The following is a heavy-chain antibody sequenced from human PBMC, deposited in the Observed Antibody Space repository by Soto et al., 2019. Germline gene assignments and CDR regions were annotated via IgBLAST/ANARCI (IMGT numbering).Heavy chain of an antibody. CDR3: ARTTAVPNTLRSRYFFDY. J-gene: IGHJ4*02. CDR1: GGSVSNKTYY. V-gene: IGHV4-61*01. D-gene: IGHD4-17*01. Sequence: KTSETLSLTCSVSGGSVSNKTYYWSWIRQPPGKRLEWIEYVYYSGTTNYNPSLKSRVTISVDLSKNQFSLRLSSVTTADTALYYCARTTAVPNTLRSRYFFDYWGQGTLVTVSS. CDR2: VYYSGTT.